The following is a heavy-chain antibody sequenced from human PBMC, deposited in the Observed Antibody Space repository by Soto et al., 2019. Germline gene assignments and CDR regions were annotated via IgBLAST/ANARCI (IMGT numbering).Heavy chain of an antibody. CDR3: ARVREYCSSTSCYETQDVGSYGMDV. V-gene: IGHV3-33*01. D-gene: IGHD2-2*01. Sequence: PGGSLRLSCAASGFTFSSYGMHWVRQAPGKGLEWVAVIWYDGSNKYYADSVKGRFTISRDNSKNTLYLQMNSLRAEDTAVYYCARVREYCSSTSCYETQDVGSYGMDVWGQGTTVTVSS. CDR2: IWYDGSNK. J-gene: IGHJ6*02. CDR1: GFTFSSYG.